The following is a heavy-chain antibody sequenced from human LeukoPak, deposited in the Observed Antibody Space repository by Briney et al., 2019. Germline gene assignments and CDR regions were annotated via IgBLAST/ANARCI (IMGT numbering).Heavy chain of an antibody. CDR3: ASHTMMKFYDAFDI. Sequence: SETLSLTCTVSGGSISSYYWSWIRQPPGKGLEWIGYIYTSGSTNYKPSLTSRVTISVDTSKNQFSLKLSSVTAADTAVYYCASHTMMKFYDAFDIWGQGTMVTVSS. J-gene: IGHJ3*02. CDR2: IYTSGST. V-gene: IGHV4-4*09. CDR1: GGSISSYY. D-gene: IGHD3-22*01.